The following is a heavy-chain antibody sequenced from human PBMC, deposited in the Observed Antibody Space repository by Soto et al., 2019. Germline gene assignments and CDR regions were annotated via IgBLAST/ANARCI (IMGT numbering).Heavy chain of an antibody. CDR2: INHSGST. Sequence: SETLSLTCAVYGGSFSGYYWSWIRQPPGKGLEWIGEINHSGSTNYNPSLKSRVTISVDTSKNQFSLKLSSVTAADTAVYYCARGGHRTRGLFWSGYNKSYYYYYMDVWGKGTTVTVSS. D-gene: IGHD3-3*01. CDR3: ARGGHRTRGLFWSGYNKSYYYYYMDV. J-gene: IGHJ6*03. CDR1: GGSFSGYY. V-gene: IGHV4-34*01.